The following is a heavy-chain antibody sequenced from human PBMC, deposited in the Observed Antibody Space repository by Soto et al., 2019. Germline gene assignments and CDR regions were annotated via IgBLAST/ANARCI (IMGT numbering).Heavy chain of an antibody. CDR3: ARLAGVVNPWYFDS. D-gene: IGHD2-15*01. CDR2: IYYIGST. V-gene: IGHV4-39*01. J-gene: IGHJ4*02. CDR1: GTSVSTSTHY. Sequence: PSETLSLTCSVSGTSVSTSTHYWAWIRQPPGRGLEWIGSIYYIGSTYSNPSLKSRVTISLDTSKIQFSLHLSSVTAADTAVYYCARLAGVVNPWYFDSWGRGTLVTVSS.